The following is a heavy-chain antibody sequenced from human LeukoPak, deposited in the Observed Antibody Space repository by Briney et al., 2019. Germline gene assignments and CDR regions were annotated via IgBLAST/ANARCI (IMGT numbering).Heavy chain of an antibody. CDR1: GDSVSGFY. J-gene: IGHJ5*01. D-gene: IGHD2-8*01. CDR3: VLAPNSNWFDF. CDR2: IHYSGNS. Sequence: SETLSLTCSVSGDSVSGFYWTWIRQSPGTGLEWIGNIHYSGNSNYNPSLKSRVTMSIDTSKNQFFLKLISVTAADTAVYYCVLAPNSNWFDFWGQGTQVTVSS. V-gene: IGHV4-59*08.